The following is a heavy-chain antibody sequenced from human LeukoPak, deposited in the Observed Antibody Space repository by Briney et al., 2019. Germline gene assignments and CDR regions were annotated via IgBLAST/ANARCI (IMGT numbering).Heavy chain of an antibody. V-gene: IGHV3-53*01. D-gene: IGHD6-19*01. CDR2: IYSGGST. Sequence: GGSLRLSCAASGFTVSSNYMSWVRQAPGKGLEWVSVIYSGGSTYYADSVKGRFTISRDNSKNTLYLQMNSLRAEDTAVYYCARVRGSWLLPEGYFDSWAREPWSPSPQ. CDR1: GFTVSSNY. CDR3: ARVRGSWLLPEGYFDS. J-gene: IGHJ4*02.